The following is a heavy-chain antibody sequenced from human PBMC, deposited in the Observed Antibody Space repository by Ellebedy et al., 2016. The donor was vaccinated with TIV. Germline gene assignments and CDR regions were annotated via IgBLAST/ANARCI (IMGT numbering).Heavy chain of an antibody. V-gene: IGHV3-30*18. Sequence: GESLKISCAASGFTFSSYGMHWVRQAPGKGLEWVAVISYDGSNKYYADSVKGRFTISRDNSKNTLYLQMNSLRAEDTAVYYCAKEFLLGGPQEDYYYGMDVWGQGTTVTVSS. CDR2: ISYDGSNK. CDR1: GFTFSSYG. J-gene: IGHJ6*02. CDR3: AKEFLLGGPQEDYYYGMDV. D-gene: IGHD3-10*01.